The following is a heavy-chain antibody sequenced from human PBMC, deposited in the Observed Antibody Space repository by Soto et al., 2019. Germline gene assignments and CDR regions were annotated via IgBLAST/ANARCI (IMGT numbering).Heavy chain of an antibody. CDR3: ATSYGNAWYTF. CDR2: ISGSGGST. CDR1: GFTFSSYA. V-gene: IGHV3-23*01. Sequence: PGGSLRLSCAASGFTFSSYAMSWVRQAPGKGLEWVSTISGSGGSTYYADSVKGRFTISRDNSKNTLYLQMSSLRAEDTAVYYCATSYGNAWYTFWGQGTQVTVSS. J-gene: IGHJ4*02. D-gene: IGHD6-13*01.